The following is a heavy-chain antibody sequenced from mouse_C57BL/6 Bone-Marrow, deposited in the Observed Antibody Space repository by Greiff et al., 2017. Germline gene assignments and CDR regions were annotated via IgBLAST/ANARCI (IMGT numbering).Heavy chain of an antibody. Sequence: VQVVESGPELVKPGASVKISCKASGYAFSSSWMNWVKQRPGKGLGWIGRIYPGDGDTNYNGKFKGKATLTADKSSSTAYMQLSSLTSEDSAVYFCARKLGGVYYAMDYWGQGTSVTVSS. D-gene: IGHD4-1*01. CDR2: IYPGDGDT. V-gene: IGHV1-82*01. J-gene: IGHJ4*01. CDR3: ARKLGGVYYAMDY. CDR1: GYAFSSSW.